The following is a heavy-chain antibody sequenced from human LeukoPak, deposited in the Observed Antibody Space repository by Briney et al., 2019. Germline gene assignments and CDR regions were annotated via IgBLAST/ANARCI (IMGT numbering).Heavy chain of an antibody. CDR2: TNSDGSST. D-gene: IGHD3-10*01. CDR1: GFTFSSYW. Sequence: GGSLRLSCAASGFTFSSYWMHWVRQAPGKGLVWVSRTNSDGSSTSYADSVKGRFTISRDNAKNTLYLQMNSLRAEDTAVYYCARAGYYGSGISWFDYWGQGTLVTVSS. J-gene: IGHJ4*02. CDR3: ARAGYYGSGISWFDY. V-gene: IGHV3-74*01.